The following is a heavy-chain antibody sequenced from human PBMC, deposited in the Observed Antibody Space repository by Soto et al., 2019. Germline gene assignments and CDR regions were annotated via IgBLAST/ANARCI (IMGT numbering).Heavy chain of an antibody. Sequence: QVQLVQSGAEVKKPGASVKVSCKASGYTFTTFGISWVRQAPGQGLEWMGWISAYNGNTKYAQTLQGRVTMTTDTATSTAYMELRSLRSDDTAMYYCARDKVYYYETGGHPYFDYWGQGTLVTVSS. J-gene: IGHJ4*02. CDR2: ISAYNGNT. CDR3: ARDKVYYYETGGHPYFDY. D-gene: IGHD3-22*01. CDR1: GYTFTTFG. V-gene: IGHV1-18*01.